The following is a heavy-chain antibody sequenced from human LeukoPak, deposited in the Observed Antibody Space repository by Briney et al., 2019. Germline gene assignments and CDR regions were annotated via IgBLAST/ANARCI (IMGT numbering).Heavy chain of an antibody. CDR3: ARPTGSGYYYGAFDI. CDR1: GSLFTSYW. CDR2: IYPGDSDT. D-gene: IGHD3-10*01. J-gene: IGHJ3*02. Sequence: GGSLQISCQGSGSLFTSYWIGWGRQLPGKGLEGMGIIYPGDSDTRYSPSFQGQVTISADKSISTAYLQWSSLKASDTAMYYCARPTGSGYYYGAFDIWGQGTMVTVSS. V-gene: IGHV5-51*01.